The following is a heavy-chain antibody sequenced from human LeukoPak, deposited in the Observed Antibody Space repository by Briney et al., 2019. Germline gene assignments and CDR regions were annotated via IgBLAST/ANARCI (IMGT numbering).Heavy chain of an antibody. V-gene: IGHV1-24*01. J-gene: IGHJ4*02. Sequence: ASVKVSCKVSGYTLTELSMHWVRQAPGKGLEWMGGFDPEDGETIYAQKFQGRVTMTEDTSTDTAYMELSSLRSEGTAVYYCATKALADFWSGYSLGYWGQGTLVTVSS. CDR1: GYTLTELS. CDR2: FDPEDGET. D-gene: IGHD3-3*01. CDR3: ATKALADFWSGYSLGY.